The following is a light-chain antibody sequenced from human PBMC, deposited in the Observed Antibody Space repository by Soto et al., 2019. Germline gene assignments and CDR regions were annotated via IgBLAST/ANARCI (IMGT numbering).Light chain of an antibody. V-gene: IGLV2-14*01. CDR1: SSDVGGYNY. CDR3: SSYTRSSTYV. Sequence: QSVLTQPASVSGSPGQSITISCTGTSSDVGGYNYVSWYQQHPGKAPKLMIYEVSNRPSGVSNRFSGSKSGNTASLTISGLKAEDEADYYCSSYTRSSTYVFGTGTKVTXL. CDR2: EVS. J-gene: IGLJ1*01.